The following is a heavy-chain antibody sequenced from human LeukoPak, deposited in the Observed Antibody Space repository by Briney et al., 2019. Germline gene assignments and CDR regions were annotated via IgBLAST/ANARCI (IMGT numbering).Heavy chain of an antibody. J-gene: IGHJ4*02. CDR3: ARYRDATPSAHNPY. Sequence: GGSLRLSCAASGFTFSGSAMHWVRQASGKGLEWVGRIRSKANSYATAYAASVKGRFTISRDDSKNTAYLQMNSLRAEDTAVYYCARYRDATPSAHNPYWGQGTLVTVSS. V-gene: IGHV3-73*01. D-gene: IGHD3-16*02. CDR1: GFTFSGSA. CDR2: IRSKANSYAT.